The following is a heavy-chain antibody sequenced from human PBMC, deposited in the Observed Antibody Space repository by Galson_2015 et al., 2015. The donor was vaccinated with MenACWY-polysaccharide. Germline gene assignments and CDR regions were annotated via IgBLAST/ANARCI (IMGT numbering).Heavy chain of an antibody. CDR2: LYWDDDK. V-gene: IGHV2-5*02. D-gene: IGHD3-22*01. CDR3: AHRRWSYYYDSSGYADAFDI. J-gene: IGHJ3*02. Sequence: PALVKPTQTLTLTCTFSGFSLSTSGVGVGWIRQPPGKALEWLALLYWDDDKRYSPSPKSRLTITKDTSKNQVVLTMTNMDPVDTATYYCAHRRWSYYYDSSGYADAFDIWGQGTMVTVSS. CDR1: GFSLSTSGVG.